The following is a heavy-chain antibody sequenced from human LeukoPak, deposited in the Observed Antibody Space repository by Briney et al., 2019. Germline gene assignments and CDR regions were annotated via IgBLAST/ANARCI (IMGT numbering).Heavy chain of an antibody. CDR2: ISWNSGNI. V-gene: IGHV3-9*01. CDR1: GFSFDDYA. CDR3: ARAAGHTYYFDY. J-gene: IGHJ4*02. Sequence: PGRSLRLSCAASGFSFDDYAMQWVRQAPGKGLEWVSGISWNSGNIDYADSVKGRFTISRDNAKNSLYLQMNSLRAEDTALYYCARAAGHTYYFDYWGQGALVTVPS.